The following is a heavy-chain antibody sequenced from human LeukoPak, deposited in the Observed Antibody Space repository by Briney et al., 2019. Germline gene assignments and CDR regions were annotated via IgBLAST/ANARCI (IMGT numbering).Heavy chain of an antibody. J-gene: IGHJ6*03. CDR3: ARLADFGESIYYMDV. CDR1: GFTFSSYG. D-gene: IGHD3-10*01. V-gene: IGHV3-30*02. Sequence: GGSLRLSCAASGFTFSSYGIHWVRQAPGKGLEWVAFIRYDGSNKYYADSVKGRFTISRDNSKNTLYLQMNSLRAEDTAVYYCARLADFGESIYYMDVWGKGTTVAISS. CDR2: IRYDGSNK.